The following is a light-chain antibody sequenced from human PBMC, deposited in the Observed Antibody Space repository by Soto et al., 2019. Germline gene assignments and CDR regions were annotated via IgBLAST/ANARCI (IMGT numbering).Light chain of an antibody. CDR1: SSDVGGYKF. CDR2: EGS. V-gene: IGLV2-23*01. CDR3: CSYAGSVV. J-gene: IGLJ2*01. Sequence: QSVLTQPASVSASPGQSITISCTGTSSDVGGYKFVSWYQHHPGKAPKLMIHEGSKRPSGVSNRFSGSKSGNTASLTISGLQAEDEADYYCCSYAGSVVFGGGTKLTVL.